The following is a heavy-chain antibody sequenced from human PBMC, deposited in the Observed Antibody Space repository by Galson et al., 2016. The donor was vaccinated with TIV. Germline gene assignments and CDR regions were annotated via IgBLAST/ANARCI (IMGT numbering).Heavy chain of an antibody. D-gene: IGHD5/OR15-5a*01. CDR3: AKGGPAVSTYYYHMDV. V-gene: IGHV4-34*01. CDR1: GESLRGYC. Sequence: ETLSLTCGVYGESLRGYCWNWVRQSPGKGLEWIGEIKHTGVATYNPSLESRVTMSLDTSRNQFSLNVTSLTAADTAVYFCAKGGPAVSTYYYHMDVWGKGTTVIVSS. J-gene: IGHJ6*03. CDR2: IKHTGVA.